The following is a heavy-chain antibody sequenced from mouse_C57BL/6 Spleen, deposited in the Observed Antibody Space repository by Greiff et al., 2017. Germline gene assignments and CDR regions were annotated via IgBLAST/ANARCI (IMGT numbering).Heavy chain of an antibody. V-gene: IGHV1-15*01. Sequence: QVQLKQSGAELVRPGASVTLSCKASGYTFTDYEMHWVKQTPVHGLEWIGAIDPETGGTAYNQKFKGKAILTADKSSSTAYMELRRLTSEDSTGYYCTRAYGNYWFAYWGQGTLVTVSA. CDR3: TRAYGNYWFAY. CDR2: IDPETGGT. J-gene: IGHJ3*01. D-gene: IGHD2-1*01. CDR1: GYTFTDYE.